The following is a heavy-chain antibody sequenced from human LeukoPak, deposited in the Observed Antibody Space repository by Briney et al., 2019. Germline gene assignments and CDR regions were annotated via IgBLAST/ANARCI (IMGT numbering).Heavy chain of an antibody. J-gene: IGHJ5*02. D-gene: IGHD3-10*01. CDR2: ISSSSSYI. Sequence: GGSLRLSCAASGFTFSSYSMNWVRQAPGKGLEWVSSISSSSSYIYYADSVKGRFTISRDNAKNSLYLQMNSLRAEDTAVYYCARATDEGYGSGSYYIHNWFDPWGQGTLVTVSS. CDR1: GFTFSSYS. CDR3: ARATDEGYGSGSYYIHNWFDP. V-gene: IGHV3-21*01.